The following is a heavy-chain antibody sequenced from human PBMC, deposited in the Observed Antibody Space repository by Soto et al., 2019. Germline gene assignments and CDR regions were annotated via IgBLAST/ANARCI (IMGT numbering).Heavy chain of an antibody. D-gene: IGHD6-25*01. CDR3: ARGRAAIDY. Sequence: QVQLVESGGGVVQPGRSLRLSCAASGFTFSSYGMHWVRQAPGKGLEWVAVIWYDGSNKYYADSVKGRFTISRDNSKNALYLQMNSRRAEDTAVYYCARGRAAIDYWGQGTLVTVSS. CDR1: GFTFSSYG. CDR2: IWYDGSNK. V-gene: IGHV3-33*01. J-gene: IGHJ4*02.